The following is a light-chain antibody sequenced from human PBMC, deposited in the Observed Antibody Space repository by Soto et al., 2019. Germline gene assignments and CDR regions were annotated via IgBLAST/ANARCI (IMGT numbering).Light chain of an antibody. Sequence: EIVLTQSPCTLSLSPGERATLSCRASQSVSSTSLAWYQQKPGQAPRLLIFGASSRATGIPDRFSGSGSGTDFTLAISRLEPEDFAIYYCQHYGSSHWTFGQGTKVDIK. CDR3: QHYGSSHWT. V-gene: IGKV3-20*01. CDR2: GAS. CDR1: QSVSSTS. J-gene: IGKJ1*01.